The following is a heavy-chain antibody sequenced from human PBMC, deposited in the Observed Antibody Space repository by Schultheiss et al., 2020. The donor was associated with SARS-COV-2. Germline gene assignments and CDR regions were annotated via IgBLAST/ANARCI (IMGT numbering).Heavy chain of an antibody. Sequence: SETLSLTCAVYGGSFSGYYWSWIRQHPGKGLEWIGYIYYSGSTYYNPSLKSRVTMSVDTSKKQFSLKLSSVTAADTAVYYCARGRRDPGEWDYWGQGTLVTVSS. CDR2: IYYSGST. CDR3: ARGRRDPGEWDY. D-gene: IGHD3-3*01. J-gene: IGHJ4*02. CDR1: GGSFSGYY. V-gene: IGHV4-34*01.